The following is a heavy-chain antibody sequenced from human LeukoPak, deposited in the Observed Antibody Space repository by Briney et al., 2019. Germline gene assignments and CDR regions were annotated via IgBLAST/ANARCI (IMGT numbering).Heavy chain of an antibody. CDR2: IYHSGST. CDR3: AREGQPLLVRGNWFDP. J-gene: IGHJ5*02. V-gene: IGHV4-38-2*02. D-gene: IGHD2-21*02. CDR1: GYPISSGYY. Sequence: SETLSLSCTVSGYPISSGYYWGWIRQPPGKGLEWIGSIYHSGSTHYNPSLKSRVIISVDTSKNQFSLKLSSVTAADTAVYYCAREGQPLLVRGNWFDPWGQGTLVTVSS.